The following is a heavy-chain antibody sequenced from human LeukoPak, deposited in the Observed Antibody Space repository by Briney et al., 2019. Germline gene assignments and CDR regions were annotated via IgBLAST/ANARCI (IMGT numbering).Heavy chain of an antibody. D-gene: IGHD6-19*01. CDR1: GYTFTSYY. V-gene: IGHV1-46*01. CDR3: ASRNKRSSGRAYGMDV. CDR2: INPSGGST. J-gene: IGHJ6*02. Sequence: GASVKVSCKASGYTFTSYYMHWVRQAPGQGLEWMGIINPSGGSTSYAQKFQGRVTMTRDTSTSTVYMELSSLRSEDTAVYYCASRNKRSSGRAYGMDVWGQGTTVTVSS.